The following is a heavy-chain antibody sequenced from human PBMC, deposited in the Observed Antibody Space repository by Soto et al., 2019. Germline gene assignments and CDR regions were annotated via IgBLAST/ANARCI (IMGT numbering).Heavy chain of an antibody. CDR2: ISSSASTI. CDR3: AREYCGGDCYSGYYYGMDV. CDR1: GFTFSSYE. J-gene: IGHJ6*02. D-gene: IGHD2-21*02. V-gene: IGHV3-48*03. Sequence: GGSLRLSCAASGFTFSSYEMNWVRQAPGKGLEWVSYISSSASTIYYADSVKGRFTISRDNAKNSLYLQMNSLRAEDTAVYYCAREYCGGDCYSGYYYGMDVWGQGTTVTVSS.